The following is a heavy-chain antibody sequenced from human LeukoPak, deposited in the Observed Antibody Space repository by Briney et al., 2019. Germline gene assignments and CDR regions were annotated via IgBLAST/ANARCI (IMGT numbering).Heavy chain of an antibody. D-gene: IGHD2-2*01. CDR3: ARDAYCSSTSCPAPFDY. Sequence: ASVKVSCKASGGTFSSYAISWVRQAPGQGLEWMGWISAYNGNTNYAQKLQGRVTMTTDTSTSTAYMELRSLRSDDTAVYYCARDAYCSSTSCPAPFDYWGQGTLVTVSS. CDR2: ISAYNGNT. CDR1: GGTFSSYA. J-gene: IGHJ4*02. V-gene: IGHV1-18*01.